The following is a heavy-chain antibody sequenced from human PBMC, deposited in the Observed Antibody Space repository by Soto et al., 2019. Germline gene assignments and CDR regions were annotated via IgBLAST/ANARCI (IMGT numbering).Heavy chain of an antibody. V-gene: IGHV4-39*01. CDR1: GFAISIGTDY. CDR2: IHYSGST. J-gene: IGHJ6*02. Sequence: SETLYLTLTASGFAISIGTDYWRLIRLAPGQALEWIGNIHYSGSTSYNSSLKSRVTISVDTSKNQFSLKLSSVTAADTAVYYCARHLTYCSAGSCYSDFPYYGMDVWGQGT. CDR3: ARHLTYCSAGSCYSDFPYYGMDV. D-gene: IGHD2-15*01.